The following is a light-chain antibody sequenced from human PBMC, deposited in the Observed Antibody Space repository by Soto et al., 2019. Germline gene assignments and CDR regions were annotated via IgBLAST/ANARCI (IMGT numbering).Light chain of an antibody. CDR2: DAS. Sequence: DIQMTQSPSTLSASVGDRVTITCRASQSIGSWLAWYQQKPGKAPKVLIYDASSLESGVPSRFSGSGSGTEFTLTITTLQPDDFATYYCQQYNNYWTFGQGTKV. J-gene: IGKJ1*01. V-gene: IGKV1-5*01. CDR1: QSIGSW. CDR3: QQYNNYWT.